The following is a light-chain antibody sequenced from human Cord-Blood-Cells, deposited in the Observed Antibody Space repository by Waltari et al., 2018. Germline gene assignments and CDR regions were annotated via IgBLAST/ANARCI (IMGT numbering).Light chain of an antibody. J-gene: IGKJ1*01. CDR1: QSVSSSY. CDR3: QQYGSSWT. V-gene: IGKV3-20*01. CDR2: GAS. Sequence: EIVLTQSPGTLSLSPGERATLSCRASQSVSSSYLAWYQHKHGQAPRLLIYGASSRATGIPDRFSGSGSGTDFTLTISRLEPEDFAVYYCQQYGSSWTFGQGTKVEIK.